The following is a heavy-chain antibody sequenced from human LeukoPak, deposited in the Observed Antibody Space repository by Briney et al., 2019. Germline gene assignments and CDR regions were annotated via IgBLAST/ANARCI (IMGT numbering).Heavy chain of an antibody. CDR1: GGSISSYY. V-gene: IGHV4-59*08. J-gene: IGHJ4*02. Sequence: PSETLSLTCTVSGGSISSYYWSWIRQPPGKGLEWIGYIYYSGSTYYNPSLKSRVTISVDTPKNQFSLKLSSVTAADTAVYYCARVTYVIAAPDYWGQGTLVTVSS. D-gene: IGHD6-6*01. CDR2: IYYSGST. CDR3: ARVTYVIAAPDY.